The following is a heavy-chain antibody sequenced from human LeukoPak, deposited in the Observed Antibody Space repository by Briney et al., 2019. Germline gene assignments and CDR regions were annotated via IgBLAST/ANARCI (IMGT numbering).Heavy chain of an antibody. Sequence: QSGGSLRLSCTASGFTFSHYEMIWVRQAPGKGLEWVSYISVNGGAMFYADSVKGRFTTSRDDAKNSLFLQMSSLRVEDTAIYYCARKTDRPGAVGRDRYFDLWGRGTLVTVSS. CDR2: ISVNGGAM. CDR3: ARKTDRPGAVGRDRYFDL. J-gene: IGHJ2*01. D-gene: IGHD6-13*01. CDR1: GFTFSHYE. V-gene: IGHV3-48*03.